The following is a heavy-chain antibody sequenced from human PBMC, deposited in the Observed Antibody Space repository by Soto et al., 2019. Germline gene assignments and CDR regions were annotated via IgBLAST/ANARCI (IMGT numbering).Heavy chain of an antibody. CDR1: GVSISSGGYY. CDR3: ASSAYYYGMDV. Sequence: SETLSLTCNVSGVSISSGGYYWTWIRQHPGKGLEWIGYNYHPGSTYYNPSLKRRVIISVDTSKNQFSLKLSPVTAADTAVYYCASSAYYYGMDVWGQGTTVTVSS. D-gene: IGHD2-21*01. J-gene: IGHJ6*02. V-gene: IGHV4-31*03. CDR2: NYHPGST.